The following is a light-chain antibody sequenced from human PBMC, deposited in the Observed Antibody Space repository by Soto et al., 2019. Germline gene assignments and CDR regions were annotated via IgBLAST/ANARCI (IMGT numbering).Light chain of an antibody. J-gene: IGKJ4*01. CDR2: SAS. Sequence: ELVWTQSPATLSLSPGERATLSGRASQSVRNDLVWYHQKPGQAPRVLIYSASNRATGIPARFSGSGSGTDFTLTIRSLEPEDFAVYYCQQRTNWPPTFGGGTKVE. CDR1: QSVRND. V-gene: IGKV3-11*01. CDR3: QQRTNWPPT.